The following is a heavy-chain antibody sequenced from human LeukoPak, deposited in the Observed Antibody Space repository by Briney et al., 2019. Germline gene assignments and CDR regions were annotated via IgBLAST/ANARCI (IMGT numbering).Heavy chain of an antibody. CDR1: GYTFTYYY. D-gene: IGHD4-23*01. CDR2: INPNSGGT. V-gene: IGHV1-2*02. Sequence: GASVKVSCKASGYTFTYYYMHWVRQAPGQGLDWLGWINPNSGGTNYAQKFQGRVTMTRDTSISTAYMELSRLRSDDTAVYYCAREKDAHGDKLFSLWGQGTLVTVSS. J-gene: IGHJ4*02. CDR3: AREKDAHGDKLFSL.